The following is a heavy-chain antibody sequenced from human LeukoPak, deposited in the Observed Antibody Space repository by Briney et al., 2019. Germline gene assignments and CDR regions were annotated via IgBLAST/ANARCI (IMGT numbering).Heavy chain of an antibody. V-gene: IGHV3-23*01. Sequence: PGGSLRLSCVAPGFTFIDYAMTWVRQGPGKGLEWVSSISSRNGNTFYSDSVKGRFTISRDDSKNTLYLQMNTLRAEDTATYFCAKDRGLYSGVFAFDMWGQGTLVTVSS. CDR3: AKDRGLYSGVFAFDM. CDR1: GFTFIDYA. J-gene: IGHJ3*02. CDR2: ISSRNGNT. D-gene: IGHD1-26*01.